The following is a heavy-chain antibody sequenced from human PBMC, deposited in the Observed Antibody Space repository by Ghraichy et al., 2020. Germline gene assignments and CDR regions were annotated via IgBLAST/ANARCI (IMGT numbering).Heavy chain of an antibody. Sequence: SETLSLTCTVPGGSISSRNYHWGWIRQPPGKGLEWIGSVFYSGSTYYKPSLKSRVTISLDTSKNQFSLELRSVTAADTAVYYCARRGDYWGQGTLVTVSS. CDR3: ARRGDY. CDR2: VFYSGST. J-gene: IGHJ4*02. V-gene: IGHV4-39*01. CDR1: GGSISSRNYH.